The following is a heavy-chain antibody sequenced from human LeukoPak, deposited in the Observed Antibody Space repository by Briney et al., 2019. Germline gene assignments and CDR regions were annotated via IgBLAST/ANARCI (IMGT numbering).Heavy chain of an antibody. CDR3: ARALRGVAVAGTSYYFDY. D-gene: IGHD6-19*01. J-gene: IGHJ4*02. V-gene: IGHV1-8*01. CDR2: TNFNSGNR. Sequence: ASVKVSFYASGYTFTSYDINLVRQRTGQGLELMGWTNFNSGNRGYEQKFQGRVIMTRNTSISTAYMELSSLRSEDTAVYYCARALRGVAVAGTSYYFDYWGQGTLVTVSS. CDR1: GYTFTSYD.